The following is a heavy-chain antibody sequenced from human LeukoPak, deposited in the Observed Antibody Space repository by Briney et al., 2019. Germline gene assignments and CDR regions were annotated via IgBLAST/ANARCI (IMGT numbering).Heavy chain of an antibody. CDR1: GGSISSYY. J-gene: IGHJ3*02. CDR2: IYYSGST. Sequence: SETLSLTCTVSGGSISSYYWSWIRQPPGKGLEWIGYIYYSGSTNYNPSLKSRVTISVDTSKNQFSLKLSSVTAADTAVYYCARGYEPEAVDAFDMWGQGTMVTVSS. V-gene: IGHV4-59*01. CDR3: ARGYEPEAVDAFDM. D-gene: IGHD3-16*01.